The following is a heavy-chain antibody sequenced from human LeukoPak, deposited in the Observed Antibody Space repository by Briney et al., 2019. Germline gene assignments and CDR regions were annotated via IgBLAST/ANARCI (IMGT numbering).Heavy chain of an antibody. D-gene: IGHD3-22*01. Sequence: ASVKVSCKASGYTFTSYYMHWVRQAPGQGLEWMGWINPNSGGTNYAQKFQGRVTMTRDTSISTAYMELSRLRSDDTAVYYCARAADSSGYYERGVWFDPWGLGTLVTVSS. CDR2: INPNSGGT. V-gene: IGHV1-2*02. CDR3: ARAADSSGYYERGVWFDP. J-gene: IGHJ5*02. CDR1: GYTFTSYY.